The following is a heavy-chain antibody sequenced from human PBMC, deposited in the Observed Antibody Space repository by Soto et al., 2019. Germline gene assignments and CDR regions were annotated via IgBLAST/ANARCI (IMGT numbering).Heavy chain of an antibody. V-gene: IGHV1-69*13. J-gene: IGHJ6*02. CDR2: IIPIFGTA. CDR3: ARNSGYSYGYPTLARNSYYYYYGMDV. D-gene: IGHD5-18*01. CDR1: GGTFSSYA. Sequence: ASVKVSCKASGGTFSSYAISWVRQAPGQGLEWMGGIIPIFGTANYAQKFQGRVTITADESTSTAYMELSSLRSEDTAVYYCARNSGYSYGYPTLARNSYYYYYGMDVWGQGTTVTVSS.